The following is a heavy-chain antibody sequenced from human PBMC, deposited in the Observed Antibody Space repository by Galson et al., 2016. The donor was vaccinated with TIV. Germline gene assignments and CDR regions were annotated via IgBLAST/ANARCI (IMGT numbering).Heavy chain of an antibody. V-gene: IGHV1-18*01. CDR2: RSGDNGNT. D-gene: IGHD1/OR15-1a*01. J-gene: IGHJ6*02. CDR1: GFSFSSYD. CDR3: ARGDWDSDYYYLLDV. Sequence: SVKVSCKASGFSFSSYDVTWVRQAPGQGLEWMGWRSGDNGNTNYPHNLQGRVTMTIDPSTNTAYMELRNLRSDDTAVYYCARGDWDSDYYYLLDVWGQGTTVSVS.